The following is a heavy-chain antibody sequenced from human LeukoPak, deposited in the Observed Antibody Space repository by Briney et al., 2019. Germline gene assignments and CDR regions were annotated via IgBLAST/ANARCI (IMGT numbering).Heavy chain of an antibody. CDR2: IYSGGST. D-gene: IGHD4-17*01. J-gene: IGHJ4*02. CDR3: ARVGSPTYGDYDY. CDR1: GFTVSSNY. V-gene: IGHV3-53*01. Sequence: GGSLRLSCAASGFTVSSNYMSWVRQAPGKGLEWVSVIYSGGSTYYADSVKGRFTISRDNSKDTVYLQMNSLRVEDTAVYYCARVGSPTYGDYDYWGQGTLVTVSS.